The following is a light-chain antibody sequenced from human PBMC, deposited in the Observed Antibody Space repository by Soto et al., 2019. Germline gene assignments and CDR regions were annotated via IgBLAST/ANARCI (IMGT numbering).Light chain of an antibody. V-gene: IGLV2-14*01. CDR1: SSDIGTYKY. J-gene: IGLJ2*01. CDR2: DGG. CDR3: SSYTSNAFVV. Sequence: QSALTQPASVSGSPGQSITISCTGTSSDIGTYKYVCWYQQHAGKAPKLIIYDGGDRPSGVSYRFSGSKSGNTASLTISGLQAEDEADYYCSSYTSNAFVVFGGGTKLTVL.